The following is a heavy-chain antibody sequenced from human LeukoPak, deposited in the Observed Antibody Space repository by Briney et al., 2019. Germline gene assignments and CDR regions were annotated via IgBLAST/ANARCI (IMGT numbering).Heavy chain of an antibody. CDR3: AKNKGSYQYNYYGMEV. CDR2: LSNDGYND. CDR1: GFTFSSYA. J-gene: IGHJ6*02. D-gene: IGHD3-10*01. V-gene: IGHV3-30*18. Sequence: PGRSLRLSCAASGFTFSSYAMHWVRQAPGKGLEWVAALSNDGYNDHYADSVRGRFTISRDNSKNTLFLQMNNLRVEDTAMYYCAKNKGSYQYNYYGMEVWGQGTTVSVSS.